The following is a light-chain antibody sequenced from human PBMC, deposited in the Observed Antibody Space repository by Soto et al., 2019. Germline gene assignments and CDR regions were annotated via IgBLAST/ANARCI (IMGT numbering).Light chain of an antibody. CDR1: QSVLYSSNNENY. V-gene: IGKV4-1*01. CDR2: WAS. CDR3: QQYYSTPRT. J-gene: IGKJ5*01. Sequence: IVMTQSPDSLAVSLGERATINCKSSQSVLYSSNNENYLAWYQQKPGQPPKLLIYWASTRESGVPDRFSGSGSGTDFTLTISNLQAEDVAVYFCQQYYSTPRTFGQGTRLGIK.